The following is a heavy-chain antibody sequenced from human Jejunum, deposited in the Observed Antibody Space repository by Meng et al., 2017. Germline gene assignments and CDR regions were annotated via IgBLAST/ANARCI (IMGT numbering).Heavy chain of an antibody. CDR2: IKQDGSAK. V-gene: IGHV3-7*01. D-gene: IGHD3-22*01. CDR3: ARDSAYYFDSSGYRSAFDI. Sequence: GGSLRLSCVASGLSLGTYWMSWVRQAPGKGLEWVANIKQDGSAKNYVDSVKGRFTISRDNAQNSLCLQMNSLRGEDTAVYYCARDSAYYFDSSGYRSAFDIWGQGTMVTVSS. J-gene: IGHJ3*02. CDR1: GLSLGTYW.